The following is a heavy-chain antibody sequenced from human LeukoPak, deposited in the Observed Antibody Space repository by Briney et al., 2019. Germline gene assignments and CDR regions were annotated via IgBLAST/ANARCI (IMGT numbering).Heavy chain of an antibody. Sequence: SETLSLTCAVSGGSISSSNWWSWVRQPPGQGLEWIGEIYHSGSTNYNPSLKSRVTISVDKSKNQFSLKLSSVTAADTAVYYCASHDSSGFHDYWGQGTLVTVSS. J-gene: IGHJ4*02. CDR2: IYHSGST. CDR1: GGSISSSNW. V-gene: IGHV4-4*02. CDR3: ASHDSSGFHDY. D-gene: IGHD3-22*01.